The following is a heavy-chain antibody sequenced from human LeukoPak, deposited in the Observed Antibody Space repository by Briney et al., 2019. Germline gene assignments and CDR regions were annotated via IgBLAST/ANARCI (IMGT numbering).Heavy chain of an antibody. J-gene: IGHJ4*02. V-gene: IGHV3-23*01. Sequence: GGSLRLSCLTSGFTLSTNAMSWVRQAPGKGLEWISGISGSGASTYYADSVKGRFTISRDNSKNTLYLQMNSLRAEDTAVYYCARDQVGYFDYWGQGTLVTVSS. CDR2: ISGSGAST. CDR3: ARDQVGYFDY. D-gene: IGHD1-26*01. CDR1: GFTLSTNA.